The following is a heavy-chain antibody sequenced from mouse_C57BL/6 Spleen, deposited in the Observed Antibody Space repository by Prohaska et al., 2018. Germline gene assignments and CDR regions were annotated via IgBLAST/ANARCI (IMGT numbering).Heavy chain of an antibody. CDR1: GYTFTDYY. CDR3: ARGTTVAFDY. Sequence: SVKISCNASGYTFTDYYMNWVKQSHGKSLEWIGDINPNNGGTSYNQKFKGKATLTVDKSSSTAYMELRSLTSEDSAVYYCARGTTVAFDYWGQGTTLTVSS. J-gene: IGHJ2*01. CDR2: INPNNGGT. V-gene: IGHV1-26*01. D-gene: IGHD1-1*01.